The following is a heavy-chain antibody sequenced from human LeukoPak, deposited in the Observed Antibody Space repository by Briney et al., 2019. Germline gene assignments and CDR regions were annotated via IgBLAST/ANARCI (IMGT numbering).Heavy chain of an antibody. J-gene: IGHJ4*02. Sequence: GGSLRLSCTASGFTFSIYAMNWVRQAPGKGLEWVSSIGSSSSYISYADSVKGRFTISRDNAKNSLYLQMNSLRAEDTAVYFCARELITYGDYPYYFDYWGQGTLVTVSS. CDR2: IGSSSSYI. CDR3: ARELITYGDYPYYFDY. CDR1: GFTFSIYA. V-gene: IGHV3-21*01. D-gene: IGHD4-17*01.